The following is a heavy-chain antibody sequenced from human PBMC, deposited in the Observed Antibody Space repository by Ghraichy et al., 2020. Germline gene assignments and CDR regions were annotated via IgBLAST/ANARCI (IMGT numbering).Heavy chain of an antibody. CDR3: ARDQGILTGYSNRHYYYYGMDV. J-gene: IGHJ6*02. V-gene: IGHV4-4*07. Sequence: SETLSLTCTVSGGSISSYYWSWIRQPAGKGLEWIGRIYTSGSTNYNPSLKSRVTMSVDTSKNQFSLKLSSVTAADTAVYYCARDQGILTGYSNRHYYYYGMDVWGQGTTVTVSS. CDR1: GGSISSYY. D-gene: IGHD3-9*01. CDR2: IYTSGST.